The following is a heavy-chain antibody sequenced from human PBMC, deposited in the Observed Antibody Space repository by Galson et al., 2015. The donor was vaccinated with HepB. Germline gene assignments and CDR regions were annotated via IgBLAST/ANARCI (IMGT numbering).Heavy chain of an antibody. Sequence: CAISGDIVSTNSAAWNWIRQSPSRGLEWLGRTYYRAKWDNDYAPSVKGRITFKPDTSKNQFSLELKSVSPEDTAVYYCAREALNWNNVAFNYYGLDVWGQGTTVIVSS. V-gene: IGHV6-1*01. CDR1: GDIVSTNSAA. J-gene: IGHJ6*02. D-gene: IGHD1/OR15-1a*01. CDR2: TYYRAKWDN. CDR3: AREALNWNNVAFNYYGLDV.